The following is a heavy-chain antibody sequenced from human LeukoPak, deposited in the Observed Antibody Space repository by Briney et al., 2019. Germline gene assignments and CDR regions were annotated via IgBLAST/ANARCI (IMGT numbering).Heavy chain of an antibody. Sequence: GASVKVSCKASGGTFSSYAISWERQAPGQGLEWMGRIIPIFGIANYAQKFQGRVTITADKSTSTAYMELSSLRSEDTAVYYCARAGYCSGGSCFALDYWGQGTLVTVSS. CDR1: GGTFSSYA. V-gene: IGHV1-69*04. J-gene: IGHJ4*02. D-gene: IGHD2-15*01. CDR3: ARAGYCSGGSCFALDY. CDR2: IIPIFGIA.